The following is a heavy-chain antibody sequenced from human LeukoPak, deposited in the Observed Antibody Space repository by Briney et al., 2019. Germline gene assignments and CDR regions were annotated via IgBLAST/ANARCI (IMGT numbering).Heavy chain of an antibody. Sequence: ASVKVFCEASGYTFTSYGISWVRQAPGQGLEWMGWISAYNGNTNYAQKLQGRVTMTTDTSTSTAYMELRSLRSDDTAVYYCARAGVTPPNFDYWGQGTLVTVFS. CDR2: ISAYNGNT. D-gene: IGHD2-21*02. CDR3: ARAGVTPPNFDY. CDR1: GYTFTSYG. V-gene: IGHV1-18*01. J-gene: IGHJ4*02.